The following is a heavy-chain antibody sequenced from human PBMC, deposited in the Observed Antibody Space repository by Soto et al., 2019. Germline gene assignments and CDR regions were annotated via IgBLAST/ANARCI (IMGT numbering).Heavy chain of an antibody. Sequence: GGSLRLSCAASGFTFSSYSMNWVRQAPGKGLEWVSYISSSSDTIYYADSVKGRFTISRGNAKNSLYLQMSSLRAEDTAVYYCARDYSNYDRYYYYMDVWGKGTTVTVSS. CDR2: ISSSSDTI. V-gene: IGHV3-48*01. J-gene: IGHJ6*03. D-gene: IGHD4-4*01. CDR3: ARDYSNYDRYYYYMDV. CDR1: GFTFSSYS.